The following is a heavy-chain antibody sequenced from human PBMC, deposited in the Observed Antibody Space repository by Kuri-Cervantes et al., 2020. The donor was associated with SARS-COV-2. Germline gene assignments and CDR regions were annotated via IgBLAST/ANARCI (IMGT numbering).Heavy chain of an antibody. Sequence: GESLKISCAASGFTVSSNYMSWVRQAPGKGLEWVSVIYSGGSTYYADSVKGRFTISRDNAKNSLYLQMSSLRAEDTAVYYCARESPFSAFDIWGQGTMVTVSS. J-gene: IGHJ3*02. CDR1: GFTVSSNY. CDR2: IYSGGST. CDR3: ARESPFSAFDI. V-gene: IGHV3-53*01.